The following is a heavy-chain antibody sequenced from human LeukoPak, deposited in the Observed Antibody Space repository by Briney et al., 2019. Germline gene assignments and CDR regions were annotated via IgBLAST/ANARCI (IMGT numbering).Heavy chain of an antibody. D-gene: IGHD6-13*01. CDR3: AKIKQQLVYFDY. J-gene: IGHJ4*02. CDR2: INPNSGGT. CDR1: GYSFTGYY. Sequence: ASVKVSCKASGYSFTGYYIHWVRQAPGQGLEWMGWINPNSGGTNYAQKFQGRVTMTRDTSISTAYMELGSLRSDDTAVYYCAKIKQQLVYFDYWGQGTLVTVSS. V-gene: IGHV1-2*02.